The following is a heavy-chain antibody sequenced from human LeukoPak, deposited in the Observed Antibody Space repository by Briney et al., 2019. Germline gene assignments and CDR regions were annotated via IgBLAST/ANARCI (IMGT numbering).Heavy chain of an antibody. CDR1: GGSISSGRYY. Sequence: SQTLSLTCAVSGGSISSGRYYWGWIRQHPGKGLEWIAYIYYSVTTYYNPSLKSRITISLDTSQNQLSLSLSSVTAADTAIYYCARGLPDGWFDPWGQGALVTVSS. CDR3: ARGLPDGWFDP. CDR2: IYYSVTT. J-gene: IGHJ5*02. V-gene: IGHV4-31*11.